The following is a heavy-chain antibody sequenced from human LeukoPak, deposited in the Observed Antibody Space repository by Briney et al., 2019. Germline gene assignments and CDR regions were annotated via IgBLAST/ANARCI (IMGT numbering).Heavy chain of an antibody. D-gene: IGHD4-17*01. CDR1: GYSFTSYW. Sequence: GESLKISCKGSGYSFTSYWIGWVRQMPGKGLEWMGIIYPGDSDTRYSPSFQGQVTISADKSISTAYPQWSSLKASDTAMYYCARHNDYGDYDYYYYMDVWGKGTTVTVSS. CDR3: ARHNDYGDYDYYYYMDV. J-gene: IGHJ6*03. CDR2: IYPGDSDT. V-gene: IGHV5-51*01.